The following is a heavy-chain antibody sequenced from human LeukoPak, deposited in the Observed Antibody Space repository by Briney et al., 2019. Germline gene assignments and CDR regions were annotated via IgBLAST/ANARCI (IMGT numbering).Heavy chain of an antibody. D-gene: IGHD3-22*01. CDR1: GGSISSYY. CDR2: IYYSGST. V-gene: IGHV4-30-4*01. CDR3: ARQTYYYDSSGYRDDY. Sequence: SETLSLTCTVSGGSISSYYWSWIRQPPGKGLEWIGYIYYSGSTYYNPSLKSRVTISVDTSKNQFSLKLSSVTAADTAVYYCARQTYYYDSSGYRDDYWGQGTLVTVSS. J-gene: IGHJ4*02.